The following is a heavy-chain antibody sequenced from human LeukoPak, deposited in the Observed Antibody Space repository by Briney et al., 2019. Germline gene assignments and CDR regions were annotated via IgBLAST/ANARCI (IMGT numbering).Heavy chain of an antibody. Sequence: GGSLRLSCAASGFTFSNFAMSWVRQAPGKGLEWVSSISSSSSYIYYADSVKGRFSISRDNAKNSLYLQMNSLRDEDTAVYHCARDGSWAFDIWGQGAMVTVSS. CDR2: ISSSSSYI. V-gene: IGHV3-21*06. CDR3: ARDGSWAFDI. D-gene: IGHD5-12*01. CDR1: GFTFSNFA. J-gene: IGHJ3*02.